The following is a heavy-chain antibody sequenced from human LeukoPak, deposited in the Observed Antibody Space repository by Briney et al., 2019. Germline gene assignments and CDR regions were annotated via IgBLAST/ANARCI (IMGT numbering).Heavy chain of an antibody. D-gene: IGHD4-23*01. V-gene: IGHV3-7*03. Sequence: GGSLRLSCAASGFTFSSYWMSWVRQAPGKGLEWVANIKQDGSEKYYVDSVKGRFTISRDNAKNSLYLQMTSLRAEDTAFYYCAREVATQDYYYYMDVWGKGTTVTVSS. CDR1: GFTFSSYW. CDR2: IKQDGSEK. CDR3: AREVATQDYYYYMDV. J-gene: IGHJ6*03.